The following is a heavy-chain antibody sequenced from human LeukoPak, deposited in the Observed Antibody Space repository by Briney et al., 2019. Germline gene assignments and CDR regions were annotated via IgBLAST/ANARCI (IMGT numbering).Heavy chain of an antibody. CDR3: AVTTVTLNTWFDP. V-gene: IGHV1-69*13. CDR1: GGTFSSYA. Sequence: SVKVSCKASGGTFSSYAISWVRQAPGQGLEWMGGIIPIFGTANYARKFQGRVTITADESTSTAYMELSSLRSEDTAVCYCAVTTVTLNTWFDPWGQGTLVTVSS. CDR2: IIPIFGTA. D-gene: IGHD4-17*01. J-gene: IGHJ5*02.